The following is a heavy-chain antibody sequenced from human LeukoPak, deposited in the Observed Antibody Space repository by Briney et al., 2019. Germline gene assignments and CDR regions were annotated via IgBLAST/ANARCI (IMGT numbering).Heavy chain of an antibody. J-gene: IGHJ4*02. CDR1: GFTFSSNA. CDR2: ISYDGVVK. Sequence: GGSLRLSCAASGFTFSSNAMHWVRQAPGKGLEWVAFISYDGVVKYYVDSVRGRFTISRDNSKNTLYLQMNSLRAEDTAVYYCAKDLATEYSLDHWGQGALVTVSS. CDR3: AKDLATEYSLDH. V-gene: IGHV3-30*18. D-gene: IGHD6-6*01.